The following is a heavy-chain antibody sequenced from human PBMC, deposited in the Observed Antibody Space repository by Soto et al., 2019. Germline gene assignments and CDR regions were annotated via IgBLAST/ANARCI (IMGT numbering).Heavy chain of an antibody. D-gene: IGHD5-12*01. Sequence: GASVKVSCKASGYTFTSYDINWVRQATGQGLEWMGWMNPNSGNTGYAQKFQGRVTMTRDTSTSTVYMELSSLRSEDTAVYYCARDRSRSMATNWFDPWGQGTLVTVSS. V-gene: IGHV1-8*01. J-gene: IGHJ5*02. CDR3: ARDRSRSMATNWFDP. CDR2: MNPNSGNT. CDR1: GYTFTSYD.